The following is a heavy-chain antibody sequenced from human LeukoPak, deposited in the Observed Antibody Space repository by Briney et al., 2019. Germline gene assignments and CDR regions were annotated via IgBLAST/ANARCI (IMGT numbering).Heavy chain of an antibody. CDR2: ISSSSSYI. CDR3: ARGILHGDLLHYYYMDV. CDR1: EFTFRNHW. J-gene: IGHJ6*03. V-gene: IGHV3-21*01. D-gene: IGHD4-17*01. Sequence: NPGGSLRLSCAASEFTFRNHWMSWVRQAPGKGLEWVSSISSSSSYIYYADSVKGRFTISRDNAKNSLYLQMNSLRAEDTAVYYCARGILHGDLLHYYYMDVWGKGTTVTVSS.